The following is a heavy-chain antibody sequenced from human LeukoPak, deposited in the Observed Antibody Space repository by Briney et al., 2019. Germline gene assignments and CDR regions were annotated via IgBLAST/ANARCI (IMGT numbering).Heavy chain of an antibody. CDR2: LNPSSGGT. V-gene: IGHV1-46*01. CDR3: ATEPGPDYSGSDTYYRTFDY. J-gene: IGHJ4*02. D-gene: IGHD3-10*01. Sequence: ASVKVACKASGYTVTNYFIHWVRQAPGQGLEWMGILNPSSGGTTYAQKFQGRVTMTRDTSTDTVYMELNSLRSEDTAVYYCATEPGPDYSGSDTYYRTFDYWGQGTLVTVSS. CDR1: GYTVTNYF.